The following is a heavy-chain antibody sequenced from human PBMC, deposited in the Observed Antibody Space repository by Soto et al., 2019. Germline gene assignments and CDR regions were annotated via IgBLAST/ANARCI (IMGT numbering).Heavy chain of an antibody. J-gene: IGHJ4*02. CDR3: ARENSYFDY. CDR2: ISAYNTNA. Sequence: QIQLLQSGAEVKKPGASVKVTCKASGYTFRNFGISWVRQAPGQGLEWMGWISAYNTNANYAQKFKGRLTMTEDTSTRTAYMELRSLRSDDTAVYYCARENSYFDYWGQGTLVTVSS. V-gene: IGHV1-18*01. CDR1: GYTFRNFG.